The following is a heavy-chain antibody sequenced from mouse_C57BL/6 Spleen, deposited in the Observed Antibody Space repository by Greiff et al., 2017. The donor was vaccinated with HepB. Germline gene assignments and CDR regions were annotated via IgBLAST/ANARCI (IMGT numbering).Heavy chain of an antibody. D-gene: IGHD1-1*01. Sequence: QVQLQQSGAELVRPGTSVKVSCKASGYAFTNYLIEWVKQRPGQGLEWIGVINPGSGGTNYNEKFKGKATLTADKSSSTAYMQLSSLTSEDSAVYFCARSWSYYYGSGYAMDYWGQGTSVTVSS. J-gene: IGHJ4*01. CDR2: INPGSGGT. V-gene: IGHV1-54*01. CDR1: GYAFTNYL. CDR3: ARSWSYYYGSGYAMDY.